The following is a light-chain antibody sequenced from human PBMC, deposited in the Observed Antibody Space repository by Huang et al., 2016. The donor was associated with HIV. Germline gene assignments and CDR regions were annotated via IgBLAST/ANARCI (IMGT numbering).Light chain of an antibody. CDR2: AAS. J-gene: IGKJ2*01. Sequence: DIQITQSPASLSASVGDRVTITCRASQDIKNYLVWFQQKPGKAPKALIYAASTLQSGVPSRCYGSRAGSNLPPNIPRLQPGYLATYYRHHYKTYPLTFGQRTKLHIQ. CDR3: HHYKTYPLT. CDR1: QDIKNY. V-gene: IGKV1-16*01.